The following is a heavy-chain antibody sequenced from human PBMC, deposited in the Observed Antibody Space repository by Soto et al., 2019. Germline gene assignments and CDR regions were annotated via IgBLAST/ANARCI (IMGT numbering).Heavy chain of an antibody. CDR3: ARGEASMVRGVSNWFDP. CDR2: IYYTGNT. CDR1: GGSISSGGYY. D-gene: IGHD3-10*01. V-gene: IGHV4-31*03. J-gene: IGHJ5*02. Sequence: QVQLQESGPGLVKPSQTLSLTCTVSGGSISSGGYYWSWIRQHPGKGLEWIGYIYYTGNTYYNPSLRSRVNISEDTYKNQFSLKLSSVTAADTAVYYCARGEASMVRGVSNWFDPWGQGTLVTVSS.